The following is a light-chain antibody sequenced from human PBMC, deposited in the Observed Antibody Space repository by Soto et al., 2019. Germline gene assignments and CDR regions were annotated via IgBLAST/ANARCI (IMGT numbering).Light chain of an antibody. CDR3: QQRRNWPLIT. V-gene: IGKV3-11*02. Sequence: EIVLTQSPATMSLSPGERATLSCRASQSVSSYLAWYQQKPGQAPRLLIYDASNRATGIPARFSGSVSGRDFTLTISSREPEDVVVYYCQQRRNWPLITFGQVTRLEI. J-gene: IGKJ5*01. CDR2: DAS. CDR1: QSVSSY.